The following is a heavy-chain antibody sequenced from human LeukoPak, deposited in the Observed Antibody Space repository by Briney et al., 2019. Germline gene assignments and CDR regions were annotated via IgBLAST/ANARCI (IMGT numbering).Heavy chain of an antibody. J-gene: IGHJ4*02. Sequence: GGSLRLSCAASGFTVSSNYMSWVRQAPGKGLEWVSVIYSGGSTYYADSVKGRFTISRDNSKNTLYLQMNSLRAEDTAVYYCAREGIAAAGRNDYWGQGTLVTVSP. CDR1: GFTVSSNY. CDR3: AREGIAAAGRNDY. D-gene: IGHD6-13*01. CDR2: IYSGGST. V-gene: IGHV3-53*01.